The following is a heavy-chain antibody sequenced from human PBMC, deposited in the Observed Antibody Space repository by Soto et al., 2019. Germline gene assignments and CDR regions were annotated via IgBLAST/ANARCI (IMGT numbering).Heavy chain of an antibody. V-gene: IGHV3-23*01. CDR1: GFTFSNHA. Sequence: LRLSCAVSGFTFSNHAMSWVRQAPGKGLEWVSAISTAVGATYYADSVKGRFTISRDDSNNTLYLQMNSLRAEDTAVYYCAKDRTAAARNFDYWGQGTPVTVSS. CDR3: AKDRTAAARNFDY. CDR2: ISTAVGAT. D-gene: IGHD6-13*01. J-gene: IGHJ4*02.